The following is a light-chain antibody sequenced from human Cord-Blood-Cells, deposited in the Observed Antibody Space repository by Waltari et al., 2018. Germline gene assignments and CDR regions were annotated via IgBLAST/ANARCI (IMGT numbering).Light chain of an antibody. CDR1: SSDVGGYNY. J-gene: IGLJ1*01. V-gene: IGLV2-14*01. Sequence: QSALTQPASVSGSPGQSITISCTGTSSDVGGYNYVSWYQQHPAKAPKLMINDVSKRPSGVSNRFSGSKSGNTASLTIYGLQAEDEADYYCSSYTSSSTYVFGTGTKVTVL. CDR2: DVS. CDR3: SSYTSSSTYV.